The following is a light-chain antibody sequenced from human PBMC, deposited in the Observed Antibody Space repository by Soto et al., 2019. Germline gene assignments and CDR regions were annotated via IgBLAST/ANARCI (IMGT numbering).Light chain of an antibody. J-gene: IGKJ5*01. CDR1: QGISSF. CDR2: AAS. CDR3: QQLNSYPIT. V-gene: IGKV1-9*01. Sequence: IPLTQTPSSLSASVGDSVTITFRASQGISSFLAWYQQKPGKAPKLLIYAASTLQSGVPSRFSGSGSGTDFTLTISSLQPEDFATYFCQQLNSYPITFGQGTRLEIK.